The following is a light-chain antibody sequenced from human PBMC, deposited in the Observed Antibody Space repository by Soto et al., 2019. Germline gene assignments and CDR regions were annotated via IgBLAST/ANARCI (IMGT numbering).Light chain of an antibody. J-gene: IGKJ3*01. V-gene: IGKV3-11*01. CDR3: QQRSNWPPEVT. CDR1: QSVSSS. CDR2: DAS. Sequence: EIVLTQSPDTLSLSPGERATLSCRASQSVSSSLAWYQQKPGQAPRLLIYDASNRATCIPARFSGSGSGTDFTLTISSLEPEDFAVYYCQQRSNWPPEVTFGPGTKVDIK.